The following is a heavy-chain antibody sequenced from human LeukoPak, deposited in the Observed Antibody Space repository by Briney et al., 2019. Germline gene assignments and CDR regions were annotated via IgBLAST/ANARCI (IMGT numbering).Heavy chain of an antibody. Sequence: PGGSLRLSCAASGFTFSSYWMHWVRQAPGKGLEWIGNVYYSGSTFYNPSLKSRVTISVDTSKNQFSLKLRSVTAADTAIYYCARASFNVVFGNWFDPWGQGTLVTVSS. CDR3: ARASFNVVFGNWFDP. V-gene: IGHV4-39*01. J-gene: IGHJ5*02. CDR1: GFTFSSYW. D-gene: IGHD2-8*01. CDR2: VYYSGST.